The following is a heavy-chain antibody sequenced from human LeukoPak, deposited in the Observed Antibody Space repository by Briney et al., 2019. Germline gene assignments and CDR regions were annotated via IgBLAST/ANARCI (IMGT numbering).Heavy chain of an antibody. CDR2: IYHSGST. V-gene: IGHV4-30-2*01. Sequence: SETLSLTCSVSGGSISSGGYYWSWIRQPPGKGLEWIGYIYHSGSTYYNPSRKSRVTISVDRSKNQFSLKLSSVTAADTAVYYCARLDSSWYDAFDIWGQGTMVTVSS. J-gene: IGHJ3*02. CDR1: GGSISSGGYY. CDR3: ARLDSSWYDAFDI. D-gene: IGHD6-13*01.